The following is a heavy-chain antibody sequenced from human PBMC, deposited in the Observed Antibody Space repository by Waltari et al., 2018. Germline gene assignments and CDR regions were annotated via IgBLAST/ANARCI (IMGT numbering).Heavy chain of an antibody. CDR1: GYTFTSYA. D-gene: IGHD3-3*01. V-gene: IGHV1-3*01. CDR3: ARDSVEVLRFLEWLLTPFDY. CDR2: INAGNGKT. J-gene: IGHJ4*02. Sequence: QVQLVQSGAEVKKPGASVKVSCKASGYTFTSYAMHWVRQAPGQRLEWMGWINAGNGKTKYSQKFQGRVTITRDTSASTAYMELSSLRSEDTAVYYCARDSVEVLRFLEWLLTPFDYWGQGTLVTVSS.